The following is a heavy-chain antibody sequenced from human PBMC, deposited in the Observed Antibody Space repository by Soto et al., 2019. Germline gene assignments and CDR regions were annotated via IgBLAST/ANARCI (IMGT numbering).Heavy chain of an antibody. V-gene: IGHV3-23*01. D-gene: IGHD6-13*01. Sequence: GGSLRLSCAASGFTFNIYAMNWVRQAPGKGLEWVSVISGSGGSTYYADSVKGRFTISRDNSKNTLSLQMNSLRAEDTAVYYCARRGPGTYFDHWGQGTLVTVS. CDR3: ARRGPGTYFDH. CDR2: ISGSGGST. CDR1: GFTFNIYA. J-gene: IGHJ4*02.